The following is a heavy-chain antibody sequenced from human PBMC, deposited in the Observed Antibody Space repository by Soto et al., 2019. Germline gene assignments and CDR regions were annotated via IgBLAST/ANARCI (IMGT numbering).Heavy chain of an antibody. D-gene: IGHD5-18*01. J-gene: IGHJ4*02. CDR1: GGSISSYY. CDR3: ARERSYGYKHYFDY. V-gene: IGHV4-59*01. CDR2: IYYSGST. Sequence: QVQLQESGPGLVKPSETLSLMCTVSGGSISSYYWSWIRQPPGKGLEWIGYIYYSGSTNYNPSLNSRVPISVYTSKNQFSLKPSSVTAADTAVYYCARERSYGYKHYFDYWGQGTLVTVCS.